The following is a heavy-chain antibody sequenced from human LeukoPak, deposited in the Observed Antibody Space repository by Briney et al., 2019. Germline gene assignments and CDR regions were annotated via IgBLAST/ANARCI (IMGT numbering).Heavy chain of an antibody. CDR1: GGSISSGGYY. D-gene: IGHD6-19*01. CDR2: IYYSGST. J-gene: IGHJ4*02. V-gene: IGHV4-31*03. Sequence: PSQTLSLTCTVSGGSISSGGYYWSWTRQHPGKGLEWIGYIYYSGSTYYNPSLKSRVTISVDTSKNQFSLKLSSVTAADTAVYFCARGRQYSSGWYFDDWGQGTLVTVSS. CDR3: ARGRQYSSGWYFDD.